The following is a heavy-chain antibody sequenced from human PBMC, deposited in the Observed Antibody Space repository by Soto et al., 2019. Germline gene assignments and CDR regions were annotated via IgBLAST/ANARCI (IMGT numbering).Heavy chain of an antibody. CDR1: GDSISNSDYY. Sequence: SETLSLTCTVSGDSISNSDYYLKWIRQSPGKGLEWIASIDYSGSTYYNPSLRSRVVISADTSKNLFSLKLRSVTAEDTALYFCARDGPDYYGLDVWDQGTTVTFSS. J-gene: IGHJ6*02. V-gene: IGHV4-30-4*01. CDR2: IDYSGST. CDR3: ARDGPDYYGLDV.